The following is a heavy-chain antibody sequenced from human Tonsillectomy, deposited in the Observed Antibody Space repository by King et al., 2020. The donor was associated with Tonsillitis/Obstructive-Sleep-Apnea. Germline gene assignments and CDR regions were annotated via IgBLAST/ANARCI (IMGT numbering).Heavy chain of an antibody. D-gene: IGHD6-6*01. V-gene: IGHV4-34*01. CDR1: GGSFSGYY. J-gene: IGHJ5*02. CDR3: ARRTYSSSSWFDP. CDR2: INHSGST. Sequence: VQLQQWGAGLLKPSETLSLTCAVYGGSFSGYYWSWIRQPPGKGLEWIGEINHSGSTNYNPSLKSRVTISVDTSKNQFSLKLSSVTAADTAVYYCARRTYSSSSWFDPWGQGTLVTVSS.